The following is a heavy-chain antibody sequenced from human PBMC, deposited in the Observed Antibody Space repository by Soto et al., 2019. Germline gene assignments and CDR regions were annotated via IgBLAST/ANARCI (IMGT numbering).Heavy chain of an antibody. CDR3: ASLGVGDWANYYYYYGMDV. J-gene: IGHJ6*02. Sequence: GGSLRLSFAATGFTFSVYAMTWVRQAPGKGLDWVSAVTANGGSTYSADSVKGRFTISRDNSKNTLFLQMNSLRAEDTAVYYCASLGVGDWANYYYYYGMDVWGQGPTVTVSS. CDR1: GFTFSVYA. CDR2: VTANGGST. D-gene: IGHD2-21*02. V-gene: IGHV3-23*01.